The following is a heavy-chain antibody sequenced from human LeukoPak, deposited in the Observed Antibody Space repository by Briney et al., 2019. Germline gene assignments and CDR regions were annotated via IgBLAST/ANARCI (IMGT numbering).Heavy chain of an antibody. CDR1: GFTFSDHY. J-gene: IGHJ4*02. CDR2: ISSSGSTI. V-gene: IGHV3-11*01. D-gene: IGHD3-22*01. Sequence: GGSLRLSCAASGFTFSDHYMDWVRQAPGKGLEWVSYISSSGSTIYYADSVKGRFTISRDNAKNSLYLQMNSLRAEDTAVYYCARVDSSGYFLAFDYWGQGTLVTVSS. CDR3: ARVDSSGYFLAFDY.